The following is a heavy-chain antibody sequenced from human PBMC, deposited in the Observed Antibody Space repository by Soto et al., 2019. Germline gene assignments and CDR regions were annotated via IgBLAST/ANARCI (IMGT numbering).Heavy chain of an antibody. CDR2: IYYNGNS. V-gene: IGHV4-59*02. Sequence: PSETLSLTCTVSGDSVSDYYWGWIRQPPGRGLEWIGYIYYNGNSNYNPSLKSRVTLSVDTSKNQFSLKMRSVTAAGTAIYYCAKVIVLVPAASYGMDVWGLGTTVTVSS. CDR1: GDSVSDYY. J-gene: IGHJ6*02. D-gene: IGHD2-2*01. CDR3: AKVIVLVPAASYGMDV.